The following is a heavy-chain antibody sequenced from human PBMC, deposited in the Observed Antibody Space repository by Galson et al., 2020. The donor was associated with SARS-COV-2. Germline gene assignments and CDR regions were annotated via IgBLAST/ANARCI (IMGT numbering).Heavy chain of an antibody. CDR3: ASEYDYVWGSYRYPYYYYGMDV. CDR1: GGYISSSSYY. CDR2: IYYSGST. D-gene: IGHD3-16*02. V-gene: IGHV4-39*01. J-gene: IGHJ6*02. Sequence: SETLSLTCTVSGGYISSSSYYWGWIRQPPGKGLEWIGSIYYSGSTYYNPSLKSRVTISVDTSKNQFSLKLSSVTAADTAVYYCASEYDYVWGSYRYPYYYYGMDVWGQGTTVTVSS.